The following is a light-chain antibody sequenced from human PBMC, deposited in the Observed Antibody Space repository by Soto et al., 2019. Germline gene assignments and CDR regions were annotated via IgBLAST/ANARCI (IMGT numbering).Light chain of an antibody. V-gene: IGKV3-15*01. CDR1: QRVNNL. J-gene: IGKJ5*01. Sequence: TVMTQSSATLAVSPGERVNLSCKASQRVNNLLAWYHQKPGQAPQLLVYGASTRATGVPARFSGSGSGTDFSLTISSLQSEDFALYFCQQCNDWPLFTFGQGTRLEIK. CDR2: GAS. CDR3: QQCNDWPLFT.